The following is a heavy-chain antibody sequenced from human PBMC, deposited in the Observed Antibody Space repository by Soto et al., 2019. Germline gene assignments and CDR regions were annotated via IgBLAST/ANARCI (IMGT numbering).Heavy chain of an antibody. CDR2: IDYSGTA. CDR1: AGSISRGGYY. D-gene: IGHD1-1*01. V-gene: IGHV4-31*03. CDR3: ARGTKVASSDN. Sequence: SETLSLTCTVSAGSISRGGYYWSWIRHRPGKGLEWIGYIDYSGTAYYNPSLKSRVTISGDTSNNHFSLNLSSVTAADTAVYYCARGTKVASSDNWGQGTLVTVS. J-gene: IGHJ4*02.